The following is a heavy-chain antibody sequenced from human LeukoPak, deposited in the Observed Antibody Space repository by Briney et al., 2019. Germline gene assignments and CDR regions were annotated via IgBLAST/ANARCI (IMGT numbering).Heavy chain of an antibody. CDR3: ASRAIAAAGTGGLTNAFDI. J-gene: IGHJ3*02. V-gene: IGHV5-51*01. D-gene: IGHD6-13*01. CDR2: IYPGDSDT. CDR1: GYSFTSYW. Sequence: GESLKISCKGSGYSFTSYWIGWVRQMPGKGLEWMGIIYPGDSDTRYSPSFQGQVTISADKSISTAYLQWSSLKASDTAMYYCASRAIAAAGTGGLTNAFDIWGQGTMVTVSS.